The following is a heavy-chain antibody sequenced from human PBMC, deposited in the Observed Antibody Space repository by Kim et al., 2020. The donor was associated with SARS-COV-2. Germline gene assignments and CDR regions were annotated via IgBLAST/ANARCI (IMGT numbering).Heavy chain of an antibody. D-gene: IGHD3-3*01. V-gene: IGHV3-7*01. Sequence: GGSLRLSCAASGFTFSGYWMSWVRQAPGKGLEWVANIKQDGSEKYYVDSVKGRFTISRDNAKNSLYLQMNSLRAEDTAVYYCARDQSRITIFGVVINYYYMDVWGKGTTVTVSS. J-gene: IGHJ6*03. CDR1: GFTFSGYW. CDR2: IKQDGSEK. CDR3: ARDQSRITIFGVVINYYYMDV.